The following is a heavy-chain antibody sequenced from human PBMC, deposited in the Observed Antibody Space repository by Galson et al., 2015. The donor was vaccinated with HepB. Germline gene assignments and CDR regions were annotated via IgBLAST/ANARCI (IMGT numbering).Heavy chain of an antibody. D-gene: IGHD1-14*01. CDR2: ISGSGGST. Sequence: SLRLSCAASGFTFSSYAMSWVRQAPGKGLEWVSAISGSGGSTYYADSVKGRFTISRDNSKNTLYLQMNSLRAEDTAVYYCAKAYLLGTTPFDYWGQGTLVTVSS. V-gene: IGHV3-23*01. CDR3: AKAYLLGTTPFDY. J-gene: IGHJ4*02. CDR1: GFTFSSYA.